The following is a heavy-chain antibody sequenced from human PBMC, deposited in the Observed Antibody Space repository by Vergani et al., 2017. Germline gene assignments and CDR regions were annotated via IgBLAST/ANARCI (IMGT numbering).Heavy chain of an antibody. CDR3: ARVGGDYTLYYYYYYMDV. J-gene: IGHJ6*03. V-gene: IGHV4-39*07. CDR1: GDSISSSSYY. CDR2: IYYGGST. D-gene: IGHD4-17*01. Sequence: QVQLQESGPGLVKPSETLSLTCTVSGDSISSSSYYWGWIRQPPGKGLEWIGTIYYGGSTNYNPSLKSRVTISVDTSKNQFSLKLSSVTAADTAVYYCARVGGDYTLYYYYYYMDVWGKGTTVTVSS.